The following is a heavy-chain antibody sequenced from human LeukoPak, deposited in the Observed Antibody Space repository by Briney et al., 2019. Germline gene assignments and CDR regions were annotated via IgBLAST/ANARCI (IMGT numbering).Heavy chain of an antibody. J-gene: IGHJ4*02. Sequence: GGSLRLSCAASGFTFKNHWMSWVRKAPGKGLEWVANIKQDGSDKYYADSVKGRFTISRDNAKSSLYLQMDSLRAEDTAVYYCAKELTTTVVTHDYYYFDYWGQETLVTVSS. CDR2: IKQDGSDK. D-gene: IGHD4-23*01. V-gene: IGHV3-7*01. CDR3: AKELTTTVVTHDYYYFDY. CDR1: GFTFKNHW.